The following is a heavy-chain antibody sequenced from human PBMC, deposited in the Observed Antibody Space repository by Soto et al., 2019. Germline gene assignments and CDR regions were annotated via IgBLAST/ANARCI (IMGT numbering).Heavy chain of an antibody. D-gene: IGHD5-12*01. CDR2: IPSRGRP. CDR3: ARDTYSGYDFGL. J-gene: IGHJ5*02. V-gene: IGHV4-30-4*01. Sequence: QVQLRESGPGLVKPSQTLSLTCSVSGASVAGGSYYWSWVRQPPGKGLEWIGYIPSRGRPFYNPSLTSRGTMSADTSKNQRSRQLTSVTAAGTAVYYCARDTYSGYDFGLWGQGTLVTVSS. CDR1: GASVAGGSYY.